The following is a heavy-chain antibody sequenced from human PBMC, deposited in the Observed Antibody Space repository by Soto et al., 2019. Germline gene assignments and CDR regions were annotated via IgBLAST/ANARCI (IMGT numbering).Heavy chain of an antibody. J-gene: IGHJ4*02. D-gene: IGHD3-16*01. CDR3: ARVGGVADRNFDY. V-gene: IGHV4-59*01. CDR1: GGSIIRFD. CDR2: LYYSGNT. Sequence: KTSETXSLTCTFSGGSIIRFDFIWFRHPPGKGLEWIGYLYYSGNTNYNPSLKSRVTISVDASKNQVSLRLTSVTAADTAVYYCARVGGVADRNFDYWGQGTVVTVSS.